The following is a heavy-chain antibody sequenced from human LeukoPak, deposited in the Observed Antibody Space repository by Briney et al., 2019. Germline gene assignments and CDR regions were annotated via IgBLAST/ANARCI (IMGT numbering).Heavy chain of an antibody. Sequence: ASVKVSCKASGGTFSSYAISWVRQAPGQGLEWMGGIIPIFGTANYAQKFQGRVTITADKSTSTAYMELSSLRSEDTAAYYCALWFGELSSDYWGQGTLVTVSS. J-gene: IGHJ4*02. CDR2: IIPIFGTA. CDR1: GGTFSSYA. V-gene: IGHV1-69*06. CDR3: ALWFGELSSDY. D-gene: IGHD3-10*01.